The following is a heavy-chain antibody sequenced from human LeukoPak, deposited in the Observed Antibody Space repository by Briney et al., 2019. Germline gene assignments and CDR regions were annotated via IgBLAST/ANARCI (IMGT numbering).Heavy chain of an antibody. V-gene: IGHV4-59*08. CDR1: GGSISSYY. CDR2: IYYSGST. J-gene: IGHJ2*01. CDR3: ARRGNSDWYFDL. D-gene: IGHD4-23*01. Sequence: PSETLSLTCTVSGGSISSYYWSWIRQPPGKGMEWIGYIYYSGSTSYNPSLKSRVAISVDTSKIQFSLKLSSVTAADTAVYYCARRGNSDWYFDLWGRGTLVTVSS.